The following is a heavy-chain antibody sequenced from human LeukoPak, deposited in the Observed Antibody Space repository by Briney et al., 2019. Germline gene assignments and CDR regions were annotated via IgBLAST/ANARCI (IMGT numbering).Heavy chain of an antibody. Sequence: ASVRVSCKASGYTFTSYGISWVRQAPGQGLEWMGWISAYNGNTNYAQKLQGRVTMTTDTSTSTAYMELRSLRSDDTAVYYCARRNSSPPNYYYYYYMDVWGKGTTVTVSS. J-gene: IGHJ6*03. CDR1: GYTFTSYG. CDR3: ARRNSSPPNYYYYYYMDV. D-gene: IGHD6-13*01. V-gene: IGHV1-18*01. CDR2: ISAYNGNT.